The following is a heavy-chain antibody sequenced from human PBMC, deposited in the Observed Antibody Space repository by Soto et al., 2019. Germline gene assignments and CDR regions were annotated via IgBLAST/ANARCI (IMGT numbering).Heavy chain of an antibody. Sequence: GGSLRLSCAASGFTFSSYAMSWVRQAPGKGLEWVSAISGSGGSTYYADSVKGRFTISRDNSKNTLYLQMNSLRAEDTAVYYCAKGRLITIFGVVRNYYFDYWGQGTLVTVSS. J-gene: IGHJ4*02. V-gene: IGHV3-23*01. CDR1: GFTFSSYA. D-gene: IGHD3-3*01. CDR2: ISGSGGST. CDR3: AKGRLITIFGVVRNYYFDY.